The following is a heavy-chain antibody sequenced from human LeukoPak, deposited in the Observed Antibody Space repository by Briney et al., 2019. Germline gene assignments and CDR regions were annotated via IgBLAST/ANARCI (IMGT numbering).Heavy chain of an antibody. CDR3: TTDTYGDYETYFDY. J-gene: IGHJ4*02. CDR1: GFTFSNAW. D-gene: IGHD4-17*01. Sequence: GGSLRLSCVASGFTFSNAWMSWVRQAPGKGLEWVGRIKSKTDGGTTDYAAPVKGRFTISRDDSKNTLYLQMNSLKTEDTAVYYRTTDTYGDYETYFDYWGQGTLVTVSS. V-gene: IGHV3-15*01. CDR2: IKSKTDGGTT.